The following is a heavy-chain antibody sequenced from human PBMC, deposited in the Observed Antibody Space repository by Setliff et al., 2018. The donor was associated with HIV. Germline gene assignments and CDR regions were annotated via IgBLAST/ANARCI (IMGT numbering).Heavy chain of an antibody. CDR2: IIPISGTA. CDR1: GDTFSSYT. D-gene: IGHD2-2*01. V-gene: IGHV1-69*05. CDR3: ARDFGGYCSSMSCPGLFDP. J-gene: IGHJ5*02. Sequence: SVKVSCKASGDTFSSYTLSWVRQAPGQGLEWMGGIIPISGTANYAQKFQGRVTITTDESTSTAYMELSGLRSEDTAVYYCARDFGGYCSSMSCPGLFDPWGQGTLVTVSS.